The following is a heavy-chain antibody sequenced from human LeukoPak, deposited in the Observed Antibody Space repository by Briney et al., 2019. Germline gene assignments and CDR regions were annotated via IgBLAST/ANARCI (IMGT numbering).Heavy chain of an antibody. CDR2: IYPGDSDT. J-gene: IGHJ4*02. Sequence: GESLKISCKASGYRFTNYWIGWVRQMPGKGLEWMGIIYPGDSDTRYSPSFQGRVTISADKSISTAYLQWSSLKASDTAMYYCARQKGVGGTSVPLDYWGQGTLVTVSS. V-gene: IGHV5-51*01. CDR1: GYRFTNYW. D-gene: IGHD1-26*01. CDR3: ARQKGVGGTSVPLDY.